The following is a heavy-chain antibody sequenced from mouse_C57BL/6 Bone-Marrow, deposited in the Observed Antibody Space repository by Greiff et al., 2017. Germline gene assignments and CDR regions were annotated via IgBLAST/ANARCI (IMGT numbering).Heavy chain of an antibody. Sequence: EVHLVESEGGLVQPGSSMKLSCTASGFTFSDYYMAWVRQVPEKGLEWVANINYDGSSTYYLDSLKSRFIISRDNAKNILYLQMSSLKSEDTATYYCARDRGYFFYFDYWGQGTTLTVSS. CDR3: ARDRGYFFYFDY. V-gene: IGHV5-16*01. D-gene: IGHD1-2*01. J-gene: IGHJ2*01. CDR2: INYDGSST. CDR1: GFTFSDYY.